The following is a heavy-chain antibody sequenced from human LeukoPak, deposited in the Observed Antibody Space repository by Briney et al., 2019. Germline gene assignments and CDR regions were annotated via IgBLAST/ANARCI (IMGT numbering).Heavy chain of an antibody. Sequence: KASETLSLTCAVCGGSFSGYYWSWIRQPPGKGLEWIGEINHSGSTNYNPSLKSRVTISVDTSKNQFSLKLSSVTAADTAVYYCARRRLQLLYYYYYYGMDVWGQGTTVTVSS. D-gene: IGHD4-23*01. CDR3: ARRRLQLLYYYYYYGMDV. CDR2: INHSGST. CDR1: GGSFSGYY. V-gene: IGHV4-34*01. J-gene: IGHJ6*02.